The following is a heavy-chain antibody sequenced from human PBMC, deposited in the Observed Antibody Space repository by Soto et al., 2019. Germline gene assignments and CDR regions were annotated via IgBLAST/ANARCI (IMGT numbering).Heavy chain of an antibody. CDR1: GYTFTSYG. J-gene: IGHJ3*02. CDR3: ARHPDYGEGAFDI. V-gene: IGHV1-18*04. CDR2: IGADNGNT. Sequence: ASVKVSGKASGYTFTSYGISWVRQAPGQGLEWMGWIGADNGNTNYAQKLQGRFTMTTDKYTSTAYMELRTLRSDDNAVYYCARHPDYGEGAFDIWGKGKMVAVSS. D-gene: IGHD4-17*01.